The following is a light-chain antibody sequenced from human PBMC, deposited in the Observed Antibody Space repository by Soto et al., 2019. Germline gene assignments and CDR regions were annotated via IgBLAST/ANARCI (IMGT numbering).Light chain of an antibody. Sequence: QSVLPLPPSVSGAPGQRVIISCTGGSSNIGADYEVHWYQQLPGTAPKLLIYGNTNRPSGVPDRFSGSKSGSSASLAITGLQAEDEAEYYCQSYDNTLKGCVFGTGTKVTVL. V-gene: IGLV1-40*01. CDR2: GNT. CDR1: SSNIGADYE. J-gene: IGLJ1*01. CDR3: QSYDNTLKGCV.